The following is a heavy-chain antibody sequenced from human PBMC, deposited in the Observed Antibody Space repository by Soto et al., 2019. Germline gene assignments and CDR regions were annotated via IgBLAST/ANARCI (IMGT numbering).Heavy chain of an antibody. CDR3: ARGYCTTTICDPWFDP. V-gene: IGHV5-51*01. CDR1: GYNFVRHW. J-gene: IGHJ5*02. D-gene: IGHD2-2*01. CDR2: IYPGDSET. Sequence: GESLKISCEVSGYNFVRHWIAWVRQIPGKGLEWMGIIYPGDSETRYRPSFQGQVTISADKSITTAYLQWSSLKASDTAMYYCARGYCTTTICDPWFDPWGQGTLVTVSS.